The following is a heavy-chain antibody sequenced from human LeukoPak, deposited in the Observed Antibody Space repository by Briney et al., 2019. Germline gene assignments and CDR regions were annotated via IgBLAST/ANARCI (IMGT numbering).Heavy chain of an antibody. V-gene: IGHV3-66*01. CDR3: TRVQAHGFSDAFDI. CDR1: EFSVGSNY. CDR2: IYSGGST. J-gene: IGHJ3*02. Sequence: GGSLRLSCAASEFSVGSNYMTWVRQAPGKGLEWVSLIYSGGSTYYADSVKGRFTISRDNAKNSLYLQMNSLRAEDTAVYYCTRVQAHGFSDAFDIWGQGTMVTVSS.